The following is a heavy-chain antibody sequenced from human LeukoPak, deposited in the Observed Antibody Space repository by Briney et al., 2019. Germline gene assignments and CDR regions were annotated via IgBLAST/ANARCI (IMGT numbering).Heavy chain of an antibody. Sequence: ASVKVSCKASGYSFTGYYIHWVRQAPGQGLEWMGWIDPNGGVTKSAQKFQGRVTMTRDMSINTVYMELSGLTSDDTALYYCARGPNHYYYMDFWGKGTTVSVSS. J-gene: IGHJ6*03. CDR3: ARGPNHYYYMDF. CDR1: GYSFTGYY. V-gene: IGHV1-2*02. CDR2: IDPNGGVT.